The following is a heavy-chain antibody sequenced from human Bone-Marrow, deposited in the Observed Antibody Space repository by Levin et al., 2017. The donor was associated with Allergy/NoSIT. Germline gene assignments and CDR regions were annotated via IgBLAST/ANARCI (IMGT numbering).Heavy chain of an antibody. J-gene: IGHJ6*02. Sequence: GGSLRLSCAASGFDFSSHGMHWVRQAPGKGLEWVAIISEDGTTKYYADSVKGRFTISRDNSKNTVYLQIHSVTSEDTAVFYCARDRATLTSWFFYGMDVWGQGTTVSVYS. CDR3: ARDRATLTSWFFYGMDV. CDR1: GFDFSSHG. V-gene: IGHV3-30*03. D-gene: IGHD3-9*01. CDR2: ISEDGTTK.